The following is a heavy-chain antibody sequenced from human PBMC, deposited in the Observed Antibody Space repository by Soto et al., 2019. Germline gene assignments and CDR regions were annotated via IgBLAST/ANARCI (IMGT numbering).Heavy chain of an antibody. J-gene: IGHJ6*02. V-gene: IGHV5-51*01. CDR3: ARRRPIFSRKNCLAHYYYTLDV. D-gene: IGHD3-9*01. CDR1: GYSFTNYW. Sequence: TGESLKISCKATGYSFTNYWIGWVRQMPGKGLEWMGTIYPGDSDTRYGPAFEGQVTISADKSITTAYLQWSSLKASGTAVYFCARRRPIFSRKNCLAHYYYTLDVWGQGTTVTVSS. CDR2: IYPGDSDT.